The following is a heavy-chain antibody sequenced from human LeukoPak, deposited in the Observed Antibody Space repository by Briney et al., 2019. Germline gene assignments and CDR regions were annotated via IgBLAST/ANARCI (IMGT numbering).Heavy chain of an antibody. V-gene: IGHV3-23*01. CDR1: GLTFSSYA. CDR2: ISGSGGST. J-gene: IGHJ4*02. CDR3: AKLSVFGVVIHFDY. D-gene: IGHD3-3*01. Sequence: PGGSLRLSCAASGLTFSSYAMSWVRQAPGKGLEWVSAISGSGGSTYYADSVKGRFTISRDNSKNTLYLQMNSLRAEDTAVYYCAKLSVFGVVIHFDYWGQGTLVTVSS.